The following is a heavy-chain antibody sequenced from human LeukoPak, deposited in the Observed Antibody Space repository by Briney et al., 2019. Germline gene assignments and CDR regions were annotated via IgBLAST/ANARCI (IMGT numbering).Heavy chain of an antibody. J-gene: IGHJ3*02. Sequence: GGSLRLSCAASGFTFSSYGMHWVRQAPGKGLELVAVILNDGSQEKCADSVKGRFTISRDNSKNTLFLQMNSLRAEDTAVYYCASDDALGDMDIWGQGTMVTVSS. V-gene: IGHV3-33*01. CDR1: GFTFSSYG. CDR2: ILNDGSQE. D-gene: IGHD3-16*01. CDR3: ASDDALGDMDI.